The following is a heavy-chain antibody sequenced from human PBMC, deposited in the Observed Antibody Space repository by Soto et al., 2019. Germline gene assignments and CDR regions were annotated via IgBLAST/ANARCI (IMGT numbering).Heavy chain of an antibody. V-gene: IGHV1-8*01. CDR1: GYTFTSYD. D-gene: IGHD3-9*01. Sequence: GASVKVSCTASGYTFTSYDINWVRQATGQGLEWMGWMNPNSGNTGYAQKFQGRVTMTRNTSISTAYMELSSLRSEDTAVYYCARGRDILTGYYGVYYYGMDVWGQGTTVTVSS. J-gene: IGHJ6*02. CDR2: MNPNSGNT. CDR3: ARGRDILTGYYGVYYYGMDV.